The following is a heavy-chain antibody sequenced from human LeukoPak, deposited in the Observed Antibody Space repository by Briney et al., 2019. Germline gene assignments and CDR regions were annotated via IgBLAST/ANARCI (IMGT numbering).Heavy chain of an antibody. Sequence: PSETLSLTCTVSGGSISNYYWSWIRQPPGKGLEWIGYIYYSGSTNYNPSLESRVTISVDTSKNQFSLKLSSVTAADTAVYYCAREGGYGDSQNRIGAFDIWGQGTMVTVSS. CDR1: GGSISNYY. CDR2: IYYSGST. CDR3: AREGGYGDSQNRIGAFDI. J-gene: IGHJ3*02. V-gene: IGHV4-59*01. D-gene: IGHD4-17*01.